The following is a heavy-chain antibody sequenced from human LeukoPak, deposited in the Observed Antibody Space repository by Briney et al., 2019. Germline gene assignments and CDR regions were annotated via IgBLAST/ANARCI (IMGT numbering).Heavy chain of an antibody. J-gene: IGHJ4*02. Sequence: ASVKVSCKASGYTFTSYGISWVRQAPGQGLEWMGWISAYNGNTNYAQKLQGRVTMTTDTSTSTAYMELSSLRSEDTAVHYCARGRLLPLRFLEWLEDWGQGTLVTVSS. CDR3: ARGRLLPLRFLEWLED. CDR2: ISAYNGNT. CDR1: GYTFTSYG. D-gene: IGHD3-3*01. V-gene: IGHV1-18*01.